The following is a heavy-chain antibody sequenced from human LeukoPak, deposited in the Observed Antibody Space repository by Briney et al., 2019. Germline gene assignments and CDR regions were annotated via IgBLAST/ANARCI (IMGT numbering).Heavy chain of an antibody. CDR3: ARVDWMIGAFDI. CDR2: ITSSSSTI. J-gene: IGHJ3*02. Sequence: HPGGSLRLSCAASGFTFNTYSMNWVRQAPGKGLEWVSYITSSSSTIYYADSVRGRFTISRDNAKNSLYLQMNSLRDEDTAVYYCARVDWMIGAFDIWGQGTMVTVSS. CDR1: GFTFNTYS. V-gene: IGHV3-48*02. D-gene: IGHD3-22*01.